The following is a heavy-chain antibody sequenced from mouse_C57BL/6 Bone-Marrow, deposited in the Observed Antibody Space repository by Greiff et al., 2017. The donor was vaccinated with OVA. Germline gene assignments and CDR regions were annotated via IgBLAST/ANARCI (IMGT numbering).Heavy chain of an antibody. V-gene: IGHV2-5*01. Sequence: QVQLQQSGPGLVQPSQSLSITCTASGFSFTSYGVHWVRQSPGKGLEWLGVIWRGGSTDYNAAFMSRLGIAKDNSKSEDFFKMNSLQADDTAIYYCAKESGGSPWYFDVWGTGTAVTVSS. CDR1: GFSFTSYG. CDR3: AKESGGSPWYFDV. J-gene: IGHJ1*03. CDR2: IWRGGST. D-gene: IGHD1-1*02.